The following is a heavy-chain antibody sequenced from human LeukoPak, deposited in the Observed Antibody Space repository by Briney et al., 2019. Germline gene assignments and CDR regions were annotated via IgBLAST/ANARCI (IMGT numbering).Heavy chain of an antibody. CDR3: ARGGYISSWYYY. CDR1: GFTFSSYS. Sequence: GGSLRLSCAASGFTFSSYSMHWVRQAPGKGLEWVSYNSSSSSTIYYADSVKGRFTISRDNGKNSLHLQMNSLRDEDTAVYYCARGGYISSWYYYWGQGTLVTVSS. D-gene: IGHD6-13*01. V-gene: IGHV3-48*02. CDR2: NSSSSSTI. J-gene: IGHJ4*02.